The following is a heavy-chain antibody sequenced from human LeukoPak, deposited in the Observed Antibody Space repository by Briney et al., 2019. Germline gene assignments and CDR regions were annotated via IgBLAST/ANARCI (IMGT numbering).Heavy chain of an antibody. V-gene: IGHV3-11*04. CDR1: GFTFSDYY. CDR2: ISSSGSTI. Sequence: GGSLRLSCAASGFTFSDYYMSWIRQAPGKGLEWVSYISSSGSTIYYADSVKGRFTISRDNAKNSLYLQMNSLRAEDAAVYYCARYCSSTSCYVRLDYWGQGTLVTVSS. CDR3: ARYCSSTSCYVRLDY. J-gene: IGHJ4*02. D-gene: IGHD2-2*01.